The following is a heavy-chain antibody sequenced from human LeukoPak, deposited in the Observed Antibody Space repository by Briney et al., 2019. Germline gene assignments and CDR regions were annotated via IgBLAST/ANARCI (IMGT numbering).Heavy chain of an antibody. J-gene: IGHJ4*02. CDR2: ISGYQGST. V-gene: IGHV1-18*01. Sequence: AASVKVSCKASGYTFTNYGTTWVRQAPGQGLEWMGWISGYQGSTKYAQNFQGRVTMTIDTSTSTAYMDLRSLRSDDTAIYFWARSDLGTITAGPFNDWGQGTLVAVSS. CDR3: ARSDLGTITAGPFND. D-gene: IGHD5-24*01. CDR1: GYTFTNYG.